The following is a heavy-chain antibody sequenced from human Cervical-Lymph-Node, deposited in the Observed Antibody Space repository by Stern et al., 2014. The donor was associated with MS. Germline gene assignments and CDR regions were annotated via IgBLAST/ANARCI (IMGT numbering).Heavy chain of an antibody. CDR3: ARGVMVAATYAYDI. D-gene: IGHD2-15*01. J-gene: IGHJ3*02. CDR1: GFTFSTYW. V-gene: IGHV3-74*02. Sequence: VQLVESGGGLVQPGGSLRLSCAASGFTFSTYWMHWVRQAPEKGLVWVSRINSDESSTTYADSVKGRFSISRDNDKNTLYLQMNSLRAEDTAVYYCARGVMVAATYAYDIWGQGTMVTISS. CDR2: INSDESST.